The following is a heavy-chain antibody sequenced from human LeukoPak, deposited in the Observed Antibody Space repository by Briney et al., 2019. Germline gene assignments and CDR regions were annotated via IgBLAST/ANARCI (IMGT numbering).Heavy chain of an antibody. Sequence: GGSLRLSCAASGFPFSSHGMSWVRQAPGKGLEWVSYISSSGSTIYYADSLKGRFTISRDNAKNSLYLQMNSLRAEDTAVYYCARAVRRTYGRSTAVYFDYWGQGTLVTVSS. J-gene: IGHJ4*02. CDR3: ARAVRRTYGRSTAVYFDY. D-gene: IGHD3-10*01. V-gene: IGHV3-48*04. CDR1: GFPFSSHG. CDR2: ISSSGSTI.